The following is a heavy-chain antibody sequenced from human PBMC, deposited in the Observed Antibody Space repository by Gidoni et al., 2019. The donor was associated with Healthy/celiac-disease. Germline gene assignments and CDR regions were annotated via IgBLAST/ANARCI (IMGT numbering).Heavy chain of an antibody. CDR1: GFTVSSNY. Sequence: EVQLVESGGGLIQPGGSLRLSCAASGFTVSSNYMSWVRQASGKGLEWVAVIYSGGSTYYADSVKGRFTISRDNSKNTLYLQMNSLRAEDTAVYYCARAGRGAYFDYWGQGTLVTVSS. J-gene: IGHJ4*02. V-gene: IGHV3-53*01. D-gene: IGHD1-26*01. CDR2: IYSGGST. CDR3: ARAGRGAYFDY.